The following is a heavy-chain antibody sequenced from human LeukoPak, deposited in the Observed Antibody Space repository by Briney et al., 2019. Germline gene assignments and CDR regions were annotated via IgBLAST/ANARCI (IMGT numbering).Heavy chain of an antibody. D-gene: IGHD6-19*01. J-gene: IGHJ2*01. CDR3: ARDTSGWYFNL. CDR1: GGSISSYY. V-gene: IGHV4-59*01. CDR2: IHYSGSI. Sequence: SETLSRTCTVSGGSISSYYWSWIRQFPGKGLEWIGYIHYSGSINYNPSLKSRVTMSIDTSKNQFSLNLTSVTAGDTAVYYCARDTSGWYFNLWGRGTLVTVSS.